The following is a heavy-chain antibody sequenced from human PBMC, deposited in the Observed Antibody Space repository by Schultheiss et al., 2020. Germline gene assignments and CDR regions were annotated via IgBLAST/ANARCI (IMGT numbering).Heavy chain of an antibody. CDR2: INHSGST. J-gene: IGHJ5*02. D-gene: IGHD4-17*01. CDR1: GGSFSGYY. V-gene: IGHV4-34*01. CDR3: ARQGDYENWFDP. Sequence: SETLSLTCAVYGGSFSGYYWSWIRQPPGKGLEWIGEINHSGSTNYNPSLKSRVTISVDTSKNQFSLKLSSVTAADTAVYYCARQGDYENWFDPWGQGTLVTGSS.